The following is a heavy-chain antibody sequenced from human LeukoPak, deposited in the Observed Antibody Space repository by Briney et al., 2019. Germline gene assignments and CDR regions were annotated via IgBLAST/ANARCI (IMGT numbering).Heavy chain of an antibody. D-gene: IGHD3-9*01. CDR1: GYTFTSYD. J-gene: IGHJ4*02. CDR3: ARGRYYDILTGYYTARTFDY. Sequence: GASVKVSCKASGYTFTSYDINWVRQATGQGLEWMGWMNPNSGNTGYAQRFQGRVTMTRNTSTSTAYMELSSLRSEDTAVYYCARGRYYDILTGYYTARTFDYWGQGTLVTVSS. V-gene: IGHV1-8*01. CDR2: MNPNSGNT.